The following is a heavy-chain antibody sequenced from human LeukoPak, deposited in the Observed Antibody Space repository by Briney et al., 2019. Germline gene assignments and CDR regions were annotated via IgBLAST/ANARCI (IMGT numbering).Heavy chain of an antibody. D-gene: IGHD4-23*01. CDR2: ISWNSGSI. CDR1: GFTFGSYW. J-gene: IGHJ4*02. CDR3: AKGSEGTTVVTTFDY. V-gene: IGHV3-9*01. Sequence: GGSLRLSCAASGFTFGSYWMNWVRQAPGKGLEWVSGISWNSGSIGYADSVKGRFTISRDNAKNSLYLQMNSLRAEDTALYYCAKGSEGTTVVTTFDYWGQGTLVTVSS.